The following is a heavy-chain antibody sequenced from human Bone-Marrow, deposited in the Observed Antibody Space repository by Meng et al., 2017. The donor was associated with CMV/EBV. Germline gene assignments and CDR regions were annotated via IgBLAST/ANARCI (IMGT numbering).Heavy chain of an antibody. V-gene: IGHV1-2*02. CDR2: INPNSGGT. CDR1: GYTFTGYY. J-gene: IGHJ6*04. D-gene: IGHD5-18*01. Sequence: ASVKVSCKASGYTFTGYYMHWVRQAPGQGLEWMGWINPNSGGTNYAQKVQGRVTMTRDTSISTAYMELSRLRSVDTAVYYCARGPAMAYGMDVWGEGTTVTVSS. CDR3: ARGPAMAYGMDV.